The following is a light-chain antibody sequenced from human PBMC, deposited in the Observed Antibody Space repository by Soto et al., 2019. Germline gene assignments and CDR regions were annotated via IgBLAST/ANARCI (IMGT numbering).Light chain of an antibody. CDR2: DVN. J-gene: IGLJ2*01. Sequence: QSALTQPASVSGSPGQSITISSTGTSSDIGAYNFVSWYQQHPGKAPKLMLDDVNIRPSGVSNRVSGSKSGNTASLTISGIQAEDEADYYCTSWTTSTTMIFGGGTQVTVL. V-gene: IGLV2-14*03. CDR3: TSWTTSTTMI. CDR1: SSDIGAYNF.